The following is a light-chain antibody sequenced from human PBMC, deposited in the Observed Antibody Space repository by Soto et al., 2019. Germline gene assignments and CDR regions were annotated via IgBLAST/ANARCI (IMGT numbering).Light chain of an antibody. CDR3: QQYPGYT. CDR1: QSVSSSY. Sequence: EIVLTQSPGTLSLSPGERATLSCRASQSVSSSYLAWYQQKPGQAPRLLIYGASGRATGIPDRCSGSGAGTDFTLTISILEPEDFAVYYCQQYPGYTFGQGTKLEIK. CDR2: GAS. J-gene: IGKJ2*01. V-gene: IGKV3-20*01.